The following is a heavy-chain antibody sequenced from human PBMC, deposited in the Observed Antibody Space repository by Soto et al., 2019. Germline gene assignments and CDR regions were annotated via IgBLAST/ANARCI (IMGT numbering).Heavy chain of an antibody. J-gene: IGHJ3*02. CDR1: GFTFSNYW. CDR2: IIGDGSIT. D-gene: IGHD3-10*01. V-gene: IGHV3-74*03. Sequence: EAQLVESGGGLVQPGGSLRLSCAASGFTFSNYWMHWVRQAPGQGLVWVSRIIGDGSITEYAGSVKGRFTISRDNAENTLFLQMNSLSAEDTAVYYCVKDDGRGVRALDIWGQGTRVTVSS. CDR3: VKDDGRGVRALDI.